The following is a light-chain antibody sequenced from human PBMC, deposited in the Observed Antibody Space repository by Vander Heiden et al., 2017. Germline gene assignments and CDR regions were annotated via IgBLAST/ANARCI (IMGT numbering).Light chain of an antibody. Sequence: DIHMMQSPTSLSAYVGGTVTIPCRASQSISKSLNWYQQKLHLAPSLLIYNASTLRSGVPARFSGGGSGTDFTLTISRLQPEDFAIYYCQQSYSPPLTFGGGTKVEIQ. CDR2: NAS. V-gene: IGKV1-39*01. J-gene: IGKJ4*01. CDR1: QSISKS. CDR3: QQSYSPPLT.